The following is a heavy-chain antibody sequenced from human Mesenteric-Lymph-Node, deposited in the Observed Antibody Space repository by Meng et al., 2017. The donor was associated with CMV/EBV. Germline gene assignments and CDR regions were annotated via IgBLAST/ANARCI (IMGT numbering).Heavy chain of an antibody. Sequence: FTLSTYSIQWVRQAPGKGLEWVAVISYGGSNKYCADSVKGRFTISRDNSKNTVNVQMNSLRAEDTAVYYCARDHSISMVRGVMDYWGQGTLVTVSS. CDR1: FTLSTYS. V-gene: IGHV3-30-3*01. D-gene: IGHD3-10*01. J-gene: IGHJ4*02. CDR2: ISYGGSNK. CDR3: ARDHSISMVRGVMDY.